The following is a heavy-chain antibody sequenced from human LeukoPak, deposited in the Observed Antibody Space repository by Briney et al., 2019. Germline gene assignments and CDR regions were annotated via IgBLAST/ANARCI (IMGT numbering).Heavy chain of an antibody. V-gene: IGHV3-11*05. J-gene: IGHJ4*02. CDR2: IYHLGSQT. D-gene: IGHD1-14*01. Sequence: GGSLRLSCAASGFTFKDFYMSWVRQAPGKGLEWVSYIYHLGSQTDYADSVKGRFTISRDNDKNSISLQMNNLSVDDTAVYYCVRARFTTFVYYWGQGTLVTVSS. CDR1: GFTFKDFY. CDR3: VRARFTTFVYY.